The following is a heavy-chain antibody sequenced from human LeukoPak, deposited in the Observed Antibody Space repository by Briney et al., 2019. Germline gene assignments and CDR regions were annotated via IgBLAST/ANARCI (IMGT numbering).Heavy chain of an antibody. J-gene: IGHJ4*02. D-gene: IGHD5-18*01. V-gene: IGHV1-2*02. CDR1: GYTFTGYY. Sequence: ASVKVSCKASGYTFTGYYMHWVRQAPGQGLEWMGWINPNSGGTNYAQKFQGRVTMTRDTSISTAYMELSRLRPDDTAVYYCARDREIQLWLDYWGQGTLVTVSS. CDR2: INPNSGGT. CDR3: ARDREIQLWLDY.